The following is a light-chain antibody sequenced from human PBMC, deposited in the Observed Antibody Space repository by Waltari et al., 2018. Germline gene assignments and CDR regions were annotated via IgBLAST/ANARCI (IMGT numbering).Light chain of an antibody. Sequence: QLVLTQSPSASASLGASVKLTCTLSSGHSSNIIAWLQQQPGKGPRYLMKVNSDGSHRKGDDIPDRFSGSSSGAERYLTISSLQSEDEADYYCETGGHGTWV. J-gene: IGLJ3*02. CDR1: SGHSSNI. CDR2: VNSDGSH. CDR3: ETGGHGTWV. V-gene: IGLV4-69*01.